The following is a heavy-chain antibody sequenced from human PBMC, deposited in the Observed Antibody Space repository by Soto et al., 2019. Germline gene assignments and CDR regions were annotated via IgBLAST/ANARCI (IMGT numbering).Heavy chain of an antibody. J-gene: IGHJ4*02. V-gene: IGHV3-30-3*01. D-gene: IGHD2-2*02. CDR2: ISYDGSHK. CDR3: AREEAAIFDN. Sequence: LRLSCAAFRFTFSSYAMHWVRQAPGKGLEWVAVISYDGSHKNHADSVKGRFTISRDNSEDTLYLQMNSLRTEDTAVYYCAREEAAIFDNWGQGTLVTVSS. CDR1: RFTFSSYA.